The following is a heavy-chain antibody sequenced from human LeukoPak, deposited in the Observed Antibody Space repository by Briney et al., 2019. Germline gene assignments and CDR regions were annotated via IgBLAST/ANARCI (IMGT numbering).Heavy chain of an antibody. CDR3: ARLGFCSGGSCYGEYYFDY. CDR1: GGPLSGYD. D-gene: IGHD2-15*01. V-gene: IGHV4-34*01. J-gene: IGHJ4*02. Sequence: PSETLSLTCAVHGGPLSGYDWSWIRQPPGKGLEWIGEINHSGSTNYNPSLKSRVTISVDTSKNQFSLKLSSVTAADTAVYYCARLGFCSGGSCYGEYYFDYWGQGTLVTVSS. CDR2: INHSGST.